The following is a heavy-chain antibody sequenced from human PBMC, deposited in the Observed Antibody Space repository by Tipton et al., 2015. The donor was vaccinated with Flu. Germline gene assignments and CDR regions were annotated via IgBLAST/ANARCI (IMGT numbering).Heavy chain of an antibody. J-gene: IGHJ4*02. CDR3: VSTPARPFRGEYSSNWYGLAD. CDR1: GGSFGDYY. V-gene: IGHV4-34*01. D-gene: IGHD6-13*01. CDR2: INDSEIT. Sequence: TLSLTCAVYGGSFGDYYWNWIRQPPGKGLEWIGEINDSEITKSRPSLMSRLTISMDTSKRQISLELASVTAADTAVYYCVSTPARPFRGEYSSNWYGLADWGQGTLVTVSS.